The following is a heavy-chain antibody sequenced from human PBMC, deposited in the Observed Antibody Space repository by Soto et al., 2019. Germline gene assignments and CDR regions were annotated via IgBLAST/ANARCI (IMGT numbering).Heavy chain of an antibody. CDR2: IWSDGSNK. J-gene: IGHJ4*02. CDR1: GFSFSNYG. V-gene: IGHV3-33*01. Sequence: QVQLVESGGGVVQPGRSLRLSCAVSGFSFSNYGMHWVRQAPGKGLEWVAVIWSDGSNKYYADSVKGRFTVSRDNSKNTLSLQVNSLRAEDTAVYYCARRGSGTYSIDYWGQGTLVTVSS. CDR3: ARRGSGTYSIDY. D-gene: IGHD1-26*01.